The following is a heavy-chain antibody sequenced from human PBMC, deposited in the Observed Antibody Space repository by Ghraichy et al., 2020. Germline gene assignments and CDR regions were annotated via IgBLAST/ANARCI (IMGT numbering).Heavy chain of an antibody. J-gene: IGHJ3*02. V-gene: IGHV3-23*01. CDR1: GFTFSNYA. CDR2: ISGSGGST. Sequence: GGSLRLSCAASGFTFSNYAMSWVRQAPGKGLEWVSAISGSGGSTFYAGSVKGRFTISRDNSKNMLYLQMNSLRAEDTAVYYCPKGLTIFGMVADAFDIWGRGTMVTVSS. D-gene: IGHD3-3*01. CDR3: PKGLTIFGMVADAFDI.